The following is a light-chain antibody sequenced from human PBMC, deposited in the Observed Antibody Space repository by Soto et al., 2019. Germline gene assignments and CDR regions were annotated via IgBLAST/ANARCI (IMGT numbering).Light chain of an antibody. CDR2: DAA. J-gene: IGKJ1*01. V-gene: IGKV3-15*01. Sequence: EVVMTQSPATLSVSPGEGATLSCRASQSISNTLAWYQLRPGQSPRLLIYDAATTATGIPARFSGSGSGTEFTLTISSLQSEDFAVYYCQQYYPRPHTFGQGTKVEIK. CDR3: QQYYPRPHT. CDR1: QSISNT.